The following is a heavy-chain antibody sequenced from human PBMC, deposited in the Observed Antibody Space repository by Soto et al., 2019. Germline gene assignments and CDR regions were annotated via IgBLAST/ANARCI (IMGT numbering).Heavy chain of an antibody. Sequence: VASVKVSCKASGYTFTGYYMHWVRQAPGQGLEWMGWINPNSGGTNYAQKFQGWVTMTRDTSISTAYMELSRLRSDDTAVYYCARDSAKVRSTYYYYYYGMDVWGQGTTVTVSS. V-gene: IGHV1-2*04. J-gene: IGHJ6*02. D-gene: IGHD1-26*01. CDR1: GYTFTGYY. CDR2: INPNSGGT. CDR3: ARDSAKVRSTYYYYYYGMDV.